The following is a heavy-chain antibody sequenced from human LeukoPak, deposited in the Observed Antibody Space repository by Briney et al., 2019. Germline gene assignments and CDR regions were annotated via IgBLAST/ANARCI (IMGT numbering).Heavy chain of an antibody. CDR1: GFTFSSYA. CDR2: ISGSGGST. D-gene: IGHD5-24*01. CDR3: AKRKNGYNNVYLDY. J-gene: IGHJ4*02. V-gene: IGHV3-23*01. Sequence: GGSLRLSCAASGFTFSSYAMSWVRQAPGKGLEWVSAISGSGGSTYYADSVKGRFTISRGNSENTLYLQMNSLRAEDTAVYYCAKRKNGYNNVYLDYWGQGTLVTVSS.